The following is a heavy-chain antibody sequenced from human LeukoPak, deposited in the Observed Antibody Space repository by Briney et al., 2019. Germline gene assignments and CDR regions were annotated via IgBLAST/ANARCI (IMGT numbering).Heavy chain of an antibody. CDR2: IYPGDSDT. V-gene: IGHV5-51*01. CDR1: GYSFANYW. Sequence: GESLKISCKGSGYSFANYWIGWVRQMPGKGLEWMEIIYPGDSDTRYSPSFQGQVTISADRAISTAYLQWSSLKASDTAMYYCARQPWPERAFDIWGQGTMVTVSS. D-gene: IGHD5-24*01. J-gene: IGHJ3*02. CDR3: ARQPWPERAFDI.